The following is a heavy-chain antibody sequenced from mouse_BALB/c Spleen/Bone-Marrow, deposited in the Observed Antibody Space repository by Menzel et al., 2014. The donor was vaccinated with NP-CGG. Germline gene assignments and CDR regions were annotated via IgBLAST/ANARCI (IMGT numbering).Heavy chain of an antibody. CDR1: GYIFANYW. Sequence: LQQSGSELVRPGASVKLSCKASGYIFANYWMHWVKQRHGQGLEWIGNISPRSGSTNYDEKFKSKATLTVDTSSVTAYMYLNSLTSEDSAVYYCTRIFDYWGQGTILTVSS. CDR3: TRIFDY. V-gene: IGHV1S22*01. CDR2: ISPRSGST. J-gene: IGHJ2*01.